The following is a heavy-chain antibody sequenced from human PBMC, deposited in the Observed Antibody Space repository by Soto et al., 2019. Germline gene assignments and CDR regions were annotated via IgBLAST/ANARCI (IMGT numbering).Heavy chain of an antibody. Sequence: GGSLRHSYAASGFTFSSYSMNWVRQAPGKGLEWVSYISSSSSTIYYADSVKGRFTISRDNAKNSLYLQMNSLRAEDTAVYYCARDYSRYGPFVYWGQGSRGAVAS. V-gene: IGHV3-48*01. D-gene: IGHD5-18*01. CDR2: ISSSSSTI. J-gene: IGHJ4*02. CDR3: ARDYSRYGPFVY. CDR1: GFTFSSYS.